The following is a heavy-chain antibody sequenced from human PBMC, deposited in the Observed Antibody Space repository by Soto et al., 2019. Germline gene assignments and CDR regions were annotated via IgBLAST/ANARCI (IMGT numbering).Heavy chain of an antibody. CDR2: IIPILGIA. Sequence: QVQLVQSGAEVKKPGSSVKVSCKASGGTFSSYTISWVRQAPGQGLEWMGRIIPILGIANYAQKFQGRVTITADKXXSXAXXELSSLRSEDTAVYYWASPNYCGGDCLPLPNGMDVWGQGTTVTVSS. CDR1: GGTFSSYT. J-gene: IGHJ6*02. D-gene: IGHD2-21*02. V-gene: IGHV1-69*02. CDR3: ASPNYCGGDCLPLPNGMDV.